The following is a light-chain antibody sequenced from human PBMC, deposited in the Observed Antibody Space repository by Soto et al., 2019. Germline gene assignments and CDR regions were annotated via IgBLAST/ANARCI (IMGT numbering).Light chain of an antibody. J-gene: IGKJ2*01. CDR2: KAS. CDR1: QSIGIW. CDR3: QHYDSYFT. Sequence: DIQMTQSPSTLSASVGDRVTITCRASQSIGIWLAWYQQKPGKAPNLLIYKASSLKSEFPSRFSGSGFGTDFTITISSLKPDDFATYYGQHYDSYFTFGQGTKLEIK. V-gene: IGKV1-5*03.